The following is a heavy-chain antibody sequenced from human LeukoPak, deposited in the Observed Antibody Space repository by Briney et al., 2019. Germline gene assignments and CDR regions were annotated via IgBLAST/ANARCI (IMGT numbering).Heavy chain of an antibody. D-gene: IGHD6-6*01. V-gene: IGHV4-34*01. CDR1: GGSFRGYY. CDR2: INHSGST. Sequence: SETLSLTCAVYGGSFRGYYWSWIRQPPGKGLEWIGEINHSGSTNYNPSLKSRVTISVDTSKNQFSLKLSSVTAADTAVYYCARGRQQLVRRYNWFDPWGQGTLVTVST. J-gene: IGHJ5*02. CDR3: ARGRQQLVRRYNWFDP.